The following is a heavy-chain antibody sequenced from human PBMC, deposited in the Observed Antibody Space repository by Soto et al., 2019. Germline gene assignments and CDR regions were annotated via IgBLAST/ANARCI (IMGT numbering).Heavy chain of an antibody. V-gene: IGHV3-23*01. CDR2: ISGSGGST. D-gene: IGHD1-7*01. Sequence: GGSMRLSCAASGFNFISYAMSWVRQAPGKGLEWVSAISGSGGSTYYADSVKGRFTISRDNSKNTLYLQMNSLRAEDTAVYYCAKTQTGTYGPWGQGTLVTVSS. CDR1: GFNFISYA. J-gene: IGHJ5*02. CDR3: AKTQTGTYGP.